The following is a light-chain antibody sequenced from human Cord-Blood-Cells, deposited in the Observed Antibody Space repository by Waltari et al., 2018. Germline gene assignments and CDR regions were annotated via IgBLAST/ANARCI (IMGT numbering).Light chain of an antibody. V-gene: IGKV3-20*01. J-gene: IGKJ1*01. CDR3: QHPWT. CDR1: QSVSSSY. CDR2: GAS. Sequence: DIVLTQSPGTLPLSPVERATLSCRASQSVSSSYLARYQQKPGQAPRLLIYGASSRATGIPDRFSGSGSGTDFTLTISRLEPEDFAVYYCQHPWTFGQGTKVEIK.